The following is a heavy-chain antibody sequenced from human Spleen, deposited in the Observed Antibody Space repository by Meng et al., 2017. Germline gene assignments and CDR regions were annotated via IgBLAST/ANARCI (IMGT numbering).Heavy chain of an antibody. V-gene: IGHV7-4-1*02. J-gene: IGHJ6*02. Sequence: QVQLVQSGSELKKPGASVKVSCKASGYTLTRYAMNWVRQAPGQRLEWMGWINTNTGNPTYAQGFTGRFVFSLDTSVSTAYLQISSLKAEDTAAYYCARVLAVADTGYGLDVWGQGTTVTVSS. CDR1: GYTLTRYA. CDR2: INTNTGNP. D-gene: IGHD6-19*01. CDR3: ARVLAVADTGYGLDV.